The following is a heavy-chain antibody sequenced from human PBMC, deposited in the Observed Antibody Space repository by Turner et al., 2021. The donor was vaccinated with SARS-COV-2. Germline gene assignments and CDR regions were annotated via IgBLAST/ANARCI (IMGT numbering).Heavy chain of an antibody. V-gene: IGHV5-10-1*01. CDR3: ARHFPGGWAVNL. CDR1: GYSFTSYW. D-gene: IGHD3-16*01. Sequence: EVQLVQSGAEVKKPGESLRISCKGSGYSFTSYWISWVRQMPGKGLEWMGRFDPSDSYTNYSPSFQGHVTISADKSISTAYLQWSSLKASDTPMYYCARHFPGGWAVNLWGQGTLVTVSS. CDR2: FDPSDSYT. J-gene: IGHJ5*02.